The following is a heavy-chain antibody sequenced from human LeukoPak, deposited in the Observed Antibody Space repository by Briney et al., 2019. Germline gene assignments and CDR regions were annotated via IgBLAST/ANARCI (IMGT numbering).Heavy chain of an antibody. CDR3: ARGGIRLGYCSSTSCYTLDY. D-gene: IGHD2-2*02. Sequence: GASVKVSCKASGYTFTSYGISWVRQAPGQGLEWMGWISAYNGNTNYAQKLQGRVTMTTDTSTSTAYMELRSLRSDDTAVYYCARGGIRLGYCSSTSCYTLDYWGQGTLVTVSS. J-gene: IGHJ4*02. CDR1: GYTFTSYG. CDR2: ISAYNGNT. V-gene: IGHV1-18*01.